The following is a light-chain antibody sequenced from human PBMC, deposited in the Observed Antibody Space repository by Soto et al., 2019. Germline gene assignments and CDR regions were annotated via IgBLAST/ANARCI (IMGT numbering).Light chain of an antibody. V-gene: IGLV2-14*01. J-gene: IGLJ1*01. CDR1: SSDVGGYNY. Sequence: QSALTQPPSASGSPGQSITISCTGTSSDVGGYNYVSWYQQHPGKAPKLMIYEVSDRPSGVSNRFSGSKSGNTASLTISGLQAEDEADYYCSSYTITSTYVFGTGTKVTVL. CDR3: SSYTITSTYV. CDR2: EVS.